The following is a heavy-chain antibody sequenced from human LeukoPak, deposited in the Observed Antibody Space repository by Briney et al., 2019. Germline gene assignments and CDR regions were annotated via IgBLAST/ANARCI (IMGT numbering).Heavy chain of an antibody. V-gene: IGHV3-7*01. CDR1: RFTFRNNW. CDR2: IKQDGSEK. D-gene: IGHD6-19*01. J-gene: IGHJ4*02. CDR3: ARETPDSSGWD. Sequence: GGSLRLSCAASRFTFRNNWMSWVRQAPGKGLEWVANIKQDGSEKNYVDSVKGRFIISRDNAKNSLYLQMNSLRAEDTAVYYCARETPDSSGWDWGQGTLVTVSS.